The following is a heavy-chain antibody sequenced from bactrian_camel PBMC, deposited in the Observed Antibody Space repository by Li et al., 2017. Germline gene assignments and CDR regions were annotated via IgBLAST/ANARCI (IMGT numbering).Heavy chain of an antibody. CDR2: IDSDGGT. J-gene: IGHJ4*01. D-gene: IGHD7*01. CDR1: GDTMGRYC. Sequence: QVQLVESGGGSVQVGGSLRLSCVASGDTMGRYCLGWFRQIPDKEREGVAGIDSDGGTSYVDSVKGRFTISKDNAKNTLYLQMNSLQPEDTAMYYCAADRGRQWICTSASVEDYNYWGQGTQVTVS. V-gene: IGHV3S55*01. CDR3: AADRGRQWICTSASVEDYNY.